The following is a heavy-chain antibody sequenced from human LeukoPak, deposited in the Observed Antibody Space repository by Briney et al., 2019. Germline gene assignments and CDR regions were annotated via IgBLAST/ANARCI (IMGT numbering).Heavy chain of an antibody. Sequence: ASVTVSCKASAYIFNNLYMHWMRQAPGQGLEWIGWIYPNNGGTNYAQKFQGRVSMTSDTSISTAYMEPSRLTSDDTAVYYCTADLQRLRFENWGQGTLVTVSS. J-gene: IGHJ5*02. CDR2: IYPNNGGT. V-gene: IGHV1-2*02. CDR3: TADLQRLRFEN. CDR1: AYIFNNLY.